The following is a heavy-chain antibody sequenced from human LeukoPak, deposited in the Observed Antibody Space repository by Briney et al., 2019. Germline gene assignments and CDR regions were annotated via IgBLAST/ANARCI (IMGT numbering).Heavy chain of an antibody. CDR1: GSTFSSYW. CDR3: ARDIGGYYDSSGNYYFDY. D-gene: IGHD3-22*01. J-gene: IGHJ4*02. V-gene: IGHV3-7*01. CDR2: IKQDGSEK. Sequence: GGSLRLSCAASGSTFSSYWMSWVRQAPGKGLEWVANIKQDGSEKYYVDSVKGRFTISRDNAKNSLYLQMNSLRAEDTAVYYCARDIGGYYDSSGNYYFDYWGQGTLVTVSS.